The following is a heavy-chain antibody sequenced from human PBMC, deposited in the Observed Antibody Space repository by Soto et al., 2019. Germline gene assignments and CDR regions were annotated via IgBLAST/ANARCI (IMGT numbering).Heavy chain of an antibody. J-gene: IGHJ4*02. V-gene: IGHV1-46*03. D-gene: IGHD5-12*01. CDR2: INPSGGST. Sequence: ASVKVSCKASGYTVTNYYMHWVRQAPGQGLEWMGIINPSGGSTTYTQKFQGRITMTRDTSTSTVYMELSSLRSEDTAVYYCARDRDGYNYFDYWGQGTLVTVSS. CDR3: ARDRDGYNYFDY. CDR1: GYTVTNYY.